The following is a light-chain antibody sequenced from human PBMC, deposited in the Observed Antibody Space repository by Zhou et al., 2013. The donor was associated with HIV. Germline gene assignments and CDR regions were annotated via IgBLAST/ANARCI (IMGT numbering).Light chain of an antibody. CDR2: AAS. Sequence: DIQLTQSPSSLSASVGDRVTLTCRASESITSHLNWFQQKPGKAPNLLIYAASSLHSGVPSRFSGSGSGTDFTLTISSLQPEDFAIYYCQQSYSNPITFGGGAKVEIK. CDR1: ESITSH. V-gene: IGKV1-39*01. J-gene: IGKJ4*01. CDR3: QQSYSNPIT.